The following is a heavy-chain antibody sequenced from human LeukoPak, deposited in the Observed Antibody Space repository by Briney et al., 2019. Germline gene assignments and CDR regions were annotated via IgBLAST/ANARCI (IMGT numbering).Heavy chain of an antibody. V-gene: IGHV5-51*01. J-gene: IGHJ3*02. Sequence: GESLKTSCKGSGYSFTSYWIGWVRQMPGKGLEWMGIIYPGDSDTRYSPSFQGQVTISADKSISTAYLQWSSLRASDTAMYYCAKQAGGYSGSYGAFDIWGQGTMVTVSS. CDR3: AKQAGGYSGSYGAFDI. D-gene: IGHD1-26*01. CDR2: IYPGDSDT. CDR1: GYSFTSYW.